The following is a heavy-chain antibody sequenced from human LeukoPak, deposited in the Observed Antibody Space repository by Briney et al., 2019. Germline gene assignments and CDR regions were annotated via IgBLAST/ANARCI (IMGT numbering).Heavy chain of an antibody. D-gene: IGHD4-17*01. J-gene: IGHJ6*02. CDR1: GGTFSSYA. CDR2: IIPIFGTA. Sequence: ASVKVSCKASGGTFSSYAISWVRQAPGQGLEWMGGIIPIFGTANYAQKFQGRVTITAGESTSTAYMELSSLRSEDTAVYYCARDYGDYGYGMDVWGQGTTVTVS. CDR3: ARDYGDYGYGMDV. V-gene: IGHV1-69*13.